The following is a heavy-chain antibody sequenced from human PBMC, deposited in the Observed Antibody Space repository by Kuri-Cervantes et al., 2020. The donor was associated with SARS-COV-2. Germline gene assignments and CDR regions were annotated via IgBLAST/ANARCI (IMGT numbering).Heavy chain of an antibody. V-gene: IGHV4-59*01. CDR3: ARGARDGYDYWFDP. CDR2: IDNSGNT. D-gene: IGHD5-24*01. CDR1: GGSISSYY. Sequence: SETLSLTCTVSGGSISSYYWSWIRQPPGKGLEWIAYIDNSGNTNYNPSLQSRDTISVDPSEKQFSLKLSSVTAADTAIYYCARGARDGYDYWFDPWGQGTLVTVSS. J-gene: IGHJ5*02.